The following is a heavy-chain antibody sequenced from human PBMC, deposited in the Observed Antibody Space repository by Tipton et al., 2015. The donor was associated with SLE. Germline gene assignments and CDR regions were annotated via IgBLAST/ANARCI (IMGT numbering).Heavy chain of an antibody. CDR3: ARDFVGANAFDI. V-gene: IGHV4-61*10. D-gene: IGHD1-26*01. CDR1: GGSISSGSYY. Sequence: TLSLTCTVSGGSISSGSYYWSWIRQPAGKGLEWIGYICYSGSTNYNPSLKSRVTISVDTSKNQFSLKLSSVTAADTAVYYCARDFVGANAFDIWGQGTMVTVSS. CDR2: ICYSGST. J-gene: IGHJ3*02.